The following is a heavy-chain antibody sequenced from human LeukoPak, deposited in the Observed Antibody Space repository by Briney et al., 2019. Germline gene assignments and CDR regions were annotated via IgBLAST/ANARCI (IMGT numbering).Heavy chain of an antibody. CDR3: ARMRGVVTYDY. V-gene: IGHV3-74*01. CDR1: GLTLSSYW. D-gene: IGHD3-3*01. Sequence: GGSLRLSCAASGLTLSSYWMHWVRQAPGKGLVWVSRINLDGSTTTYADSVKGRFTISRDNAKNTLYLQMNSLRVEDTAVYYCARMRGVVTYDYWGQGTLVTVSS. CDR2: INLDGSTT. J-gene: IGHJ4*02.